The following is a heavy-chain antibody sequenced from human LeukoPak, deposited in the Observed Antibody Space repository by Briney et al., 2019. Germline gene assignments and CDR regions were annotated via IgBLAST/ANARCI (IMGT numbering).Heavy chain of an antibody. Sequence: ASVKVSCKASGGTFSSYAISRVRQAPGQGLEWMGGIIPIFGTANYAQKFQGRVTITTDESTSTAYMELSSLRSEDTAVYYCARVADSSGYALFDYWGQGTLVTVSS. V-gene: IGHV1-69*05. J-gene: IGHJ4*02. CDR2: IIPIFGTA. CDR1: GGTFSSYA. D-gene: IGHD3-22*01. CDR3: ARVADSSGYALFDY.